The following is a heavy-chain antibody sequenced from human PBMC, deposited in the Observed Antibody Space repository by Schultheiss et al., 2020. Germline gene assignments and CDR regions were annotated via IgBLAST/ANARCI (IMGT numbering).Heavy chain of an antibody. Sequence: SETLSLTCALYGGSFNDYYWTWIRQSPEKGLEWIGEITPSGTTNCQSSLRSRLTISVDMSKNQISLRLTSVTAADTAVYYCARGLGSGWTDYWGQGTLVTVSS. J-gene: IGHJ4*02. D-gene: IGHD6-19*01. CDR1: GGSFNDYY. V-gene: IGHV4-34*01. CDR2: ITPSGTT. CDR3: ARGLGSGWTDY.